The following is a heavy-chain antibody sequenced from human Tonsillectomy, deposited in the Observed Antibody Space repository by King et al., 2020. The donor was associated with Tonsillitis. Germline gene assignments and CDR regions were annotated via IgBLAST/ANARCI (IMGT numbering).Heavy chain of an antibody. J-gene: IGHJ4*02. CDR1: GGSISSSIYY. D-gene: IGHD4/OR15-4a*01. CDR2: IYYSGST. V-gene: IGHV4-39*01. CDR3: VRLFGANSVYFDY. Sequence: VQLQESGPGLVKPSETLSLTCTVSGGSISSSIYYWGWIRQPPGKGLEWIATIYYSGSTYYNPSLKSRVTISVDTSKNQFSLKLSSVTAADTAVYYCVRLFGANSVYFDYWGQGTLVTVSS.